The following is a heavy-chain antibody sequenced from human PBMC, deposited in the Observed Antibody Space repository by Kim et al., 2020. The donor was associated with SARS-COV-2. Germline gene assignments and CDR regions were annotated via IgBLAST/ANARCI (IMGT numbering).Heavy chain of an antibody. CDR3: GGSGSYWFYWYFDL. J-gene: IGHJ2*01. CDR1: GFTFSDYY. D-gene: IGHD3-10*01. CDR2: ISSSGSTI. V-gene: IGHV3-11*01. Sequence: GGSLRLSCAASGFTFSDYYMSWIRQAPGKGLEWVSYISSSGSTIYYADSVKGRFTISRDNAKNSLYLQMNSLRAEDTAVYYCGGSGSYWFYWYFDLWGRGTLVTVSS.